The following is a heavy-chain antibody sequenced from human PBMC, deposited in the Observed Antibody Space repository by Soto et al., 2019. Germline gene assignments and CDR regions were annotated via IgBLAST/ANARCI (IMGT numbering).Heavy chain of an antibody. CDR3: AKLYDFWSGYPDY. Sequence: VQLLESGGGLVQPGGSLRLSCAASGFTFSSYAMTWVRQAPGKGLEWVSALNGNGGSTDYADSVKGRFTISRDNSKNTLYLQMNSLRAEDTAVYYCAKLYDFWSGYPDYWGQGTLVTVSS. J-gene: IGHJ4*02. V-gene: IGHV3-23*01. CDR2: LNGNGGST. D-gene: IGHD3-3*01. CDR1: GFTFSSYA.